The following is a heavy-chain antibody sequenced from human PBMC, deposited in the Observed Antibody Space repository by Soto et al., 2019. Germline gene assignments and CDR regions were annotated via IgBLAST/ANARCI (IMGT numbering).Heavy chain of an antibody. CDR1: GFTFSSYG. J-gene: IGHJ4*02. V-gene: IGHV3-30*18. CDR2: ISYDGSNK. Sequence: PGGSLRLSCAASGFTFSSYGMHWVRQAPGKGLEWVAVISYDGSNKYYADSVKGRFTISRDNSKNTLYLQMNSLRAEDTAVYYCAKDWASVTIFGVGGLWGQGTLVTVSS. D-gene: IGHD3-3*01. CDR3: AKDWASVTIFGVGGL.